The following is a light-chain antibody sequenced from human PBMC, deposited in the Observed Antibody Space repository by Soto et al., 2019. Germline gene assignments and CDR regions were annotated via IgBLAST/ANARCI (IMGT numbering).Light chain of an antibody. CDR3: ATWDRSLSVGV. Sequence: QSVLTQPPSVSAAPGQKVTISCSGSSSNIGNNYVFWYQQLPGTAPKPLIYDNDKRPSRIPDRFSGSKSGTSATLGITGLQTGDEADYYCATWDRSLSVGVFGGGTKLTVL. J-gene: IGLJ2*01. V-gene: IGLV1-51*01. CDR1: SSNIGNNY. CDR2: DND.